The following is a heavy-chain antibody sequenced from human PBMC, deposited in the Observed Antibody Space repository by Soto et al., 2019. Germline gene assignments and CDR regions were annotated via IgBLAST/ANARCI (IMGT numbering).Heavy chain of an antibody. J-gene: IGHJ4*02. CDR2: ISYDGSNK. D-gene: IGHD3-10*01. CDR3: ASPPMVRGVIGVYFDY. CDR1: GFTFSSYG. V-gene: IGHV3-30*03. Sequence: QVQLVESGGGVVQPGRSLRLSCAASGFTFSSYGMHWVRQAPGKGLDWVAVISYDGSNKYYADSVKGRFTISRDNSKNTLYLQMNSLRAEDTAVYYCASPPMVRGVIGVYFDYWGQGTLVTVSS.